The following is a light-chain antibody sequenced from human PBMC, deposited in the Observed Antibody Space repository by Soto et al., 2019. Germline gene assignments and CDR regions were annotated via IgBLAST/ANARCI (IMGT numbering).Light chain of an antibody. J-gene: IGKJ2*01. CDR2: AAS. CDR3: QQSFCTPPT. CDR1: QTLNSY. Sequence: DIQMTQSPSSLSAAVGDRVTITCRASQTLNSYLNWYQQKPPKAPKLLIYAASRLQSGVPSRFNGSGTTTDFTLTIASLQPEDFATYFCQQSFCTPPTFGQGTKL. V-gene: IGKV1-39*01.